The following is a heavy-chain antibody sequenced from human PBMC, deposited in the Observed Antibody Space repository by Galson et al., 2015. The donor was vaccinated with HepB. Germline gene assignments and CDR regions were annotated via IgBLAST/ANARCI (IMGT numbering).Heavy chain of an antibody. D-gene: IGHD3-3*01. Sequence: SVKVSCKASGYTFTSYYMHWVRQAPGQGLEWMGIINPSGGSTSYGQKFQGRVTMTRDTSTSTVYMELSSLRSEDTAVYYCARDGNYDFWSAQGGYMDVWGKGTTVTVSS. CDR1: GYTFTSYY. J-gene: IGHJ6*03. CDR2: INPSGGST. V-gene: IGHV1-46*01. CDR3: ARDGNYDFWSAQGGYMDV.